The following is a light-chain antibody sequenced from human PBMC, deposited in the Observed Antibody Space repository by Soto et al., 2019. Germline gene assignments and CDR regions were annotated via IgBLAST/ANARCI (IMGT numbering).Light chain of an antibody. V-gene: IGKV1-39*01. Sequence: DIQMSQSPSSLSASGGDSVTITYRASETIIDYLNWYQQQPGEAPKLLIFSASSLHSGVQSRFRGSGSGTHFTLTISSLQPEDFATYFCQQSFSAPRTFGQGTKLQAK. J-gene: IGKJ2*01. CDR2: SAS. CDR1: ETIIDY. CDR3: QQSFSAPRT.